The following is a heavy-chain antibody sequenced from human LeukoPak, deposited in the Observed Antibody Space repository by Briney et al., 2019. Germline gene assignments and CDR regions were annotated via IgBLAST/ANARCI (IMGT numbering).Heavy chain of an antibody. J-gene: IGHJ6*03. V-gene: IGHV3-30*03. CDR3: ARGRGLKPAVYYMDV. CDR2: ISYDGSNK. D-gene: IGHD2-2*01. Sequence: GGTLRLSCAASGFTFSSYGMTWVRQAPGKGLEWVAVISYDGSNKYYADSVKGRFTISRDNSKNTLYLQMNSLRAEDTAVYYCARGRGLKPAVYYMDVWGKGTTVTVSS. CDR1: GFTFSSYG.